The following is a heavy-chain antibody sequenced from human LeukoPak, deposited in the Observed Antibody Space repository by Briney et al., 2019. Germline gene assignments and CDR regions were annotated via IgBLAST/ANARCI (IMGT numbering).Heavy chain of an antibody. J-gene: IGHJ6*02. CDR3: ARDRGDSSSWFYYYYGMDV. Sequence: GGSLRLSCAASGFTFSSYSMNWVRQAPGKGLEWVSSISSRSSYIYYADSVKGRFTISRDNAKNSLYLQMNSLRAEDTAVYYCARDRGDSSSWFYYYYGMDVWGQGTTVTVSS. CDR2: ISSRSSYI. V-gene: IGHV3-21*01. D-gene: IGHD6-13*01. CDR1: GFTFSSYS.